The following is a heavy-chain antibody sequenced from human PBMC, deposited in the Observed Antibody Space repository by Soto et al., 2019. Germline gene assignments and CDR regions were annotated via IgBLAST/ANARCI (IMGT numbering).Heavy chain of an antibody. D-gene: IGHD3-10*01. V-gene: IGHV3-33*01. CDR2: IWSDGSEQ. CDR3: ARDLSYGSGSD. CDR1: GFTFSSYG. Sequence: QVQLVESGGGVVQPGTSLRLSCAASGFTFSSYGFHWVRQAPGKGLEWVADIWSDGSEQYYADPVKGRFTISRDDSKNTLYLQMNSLTADDTAVYYCARDLSYGSGSDWGQGTLVTVSS. J-gene: IGHJ4*02.